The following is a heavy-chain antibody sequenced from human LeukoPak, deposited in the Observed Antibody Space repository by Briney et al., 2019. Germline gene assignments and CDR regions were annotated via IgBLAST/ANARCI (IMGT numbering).Heavy chain of an antibody. CDR1: GFTFSSYA. CDR3: ARAPTRPYYYDSSGYYDY. D-gene: IGHD3-22*01. CDR2: ISSNGGST. V-gene: IGHV3-64*01. J-gene: IGHJ4*02. Sequence: GGSLRLSCAASGFTFSSYAMHWVRQAPGKGLEYVSAISSNGGSTYYANSVKGRFTISRDNSKNTLYLQMGSLRAEDMAVYYCARAPTRPYYYDSSGYYDYWGQGTLVTVSS.